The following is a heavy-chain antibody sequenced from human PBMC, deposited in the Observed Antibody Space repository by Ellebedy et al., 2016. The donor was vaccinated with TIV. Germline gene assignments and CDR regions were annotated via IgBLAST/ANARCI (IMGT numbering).Heavy chain of an antibody. J-gene: IGHJ3*02. CDR2: INSDGSST. V-gene: IGHV3-74*01. CDR3: AKQWLVRGAFDI. Sequence: GGSLRLXCAASGFTFSSYWMHWVRQAPGKGLVWVSRINSDGSSTSYADSVKGRFTISRDNAKNTLYLQMNSLRAEDTAVYYCAKQWLVRGAFDIWGQGTMVTVSS. CDR1: GFTFSSYW. D-gene: IGHD6-19*01.